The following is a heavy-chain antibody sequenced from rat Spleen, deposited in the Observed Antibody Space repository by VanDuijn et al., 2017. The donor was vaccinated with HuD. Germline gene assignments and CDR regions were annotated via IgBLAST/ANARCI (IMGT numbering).Heavy chain of an antibody. Sequence: EVQLVESDGGLVQPGRSLKLSCAASGFTFSDYDMAWVRQAPTKGLEWVASITNASGRTYYPDSVKGRFTISRDIAKSTLYLQMNNLRSEDTATYYCTRGTYFRHWGQGVMVTVSS. V-gene: IGHV5-20*01. CDR3: TRGTYFRH. J-gene: IGHJ2*01. CDR2: ITNASGRT. CDR1: GFTFSDYD. D-gene: IGHD4-6*01.